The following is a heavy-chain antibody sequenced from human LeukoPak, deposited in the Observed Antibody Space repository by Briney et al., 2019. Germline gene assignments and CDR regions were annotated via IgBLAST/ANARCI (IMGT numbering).Heavy chain of an antibody. CDR1: GFTFSGYD. Sequence: GGSLRLSCAASGFTFSGYDMNWVRQAPGKGLEWVSYISSSGTTIYYADSVRGRFTISRDNAKNSLYLQMNSLRAEDTAVYYCARGGSFFVYWGQGTLVTVSS. CDR2: ISSSGTTI. D-gene: IGHD1-26*01. J-gene: IGHJ4*02. CDR3: ARGGSFFVY. V-gene: IGHV3-48*03.